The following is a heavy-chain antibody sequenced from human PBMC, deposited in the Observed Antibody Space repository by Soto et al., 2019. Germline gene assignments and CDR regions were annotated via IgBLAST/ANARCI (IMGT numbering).Heavy chain of an antibody. Sequence: GGSLRLSCAASGFTFSSYAMSWVRQAPGKGLEWVSAISGSGGSTYYADSVKGRFTISRDNSKNTLYLQMNSLRAEDTAVYYCAKDYDYIWGSYRYTTSPFDYWGQGTLVTVSS. J-gene: IGHJ4*02. V-gene: IGHV3-23*01. CDR1: GFTFSSYA. CDR3: AKDYDYIWGSYRYTTSPFDY. D-gene: IGHD3-16*02. CDR2: ISGSGGST.